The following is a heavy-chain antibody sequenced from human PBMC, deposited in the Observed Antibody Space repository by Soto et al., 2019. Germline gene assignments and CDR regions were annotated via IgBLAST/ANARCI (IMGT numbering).Heavy chain of an antibody. CDR1: GFTFTNYG. CDR2: ISAASGDT. Sequence: ASLKVSCKASGFTFTNYGFSWLRQAPGQGLEWLGWISAASGDTDYAQRVRGRVTMNTDSSTSTVFMEMRSLTSDDSALYYCAMDGASLNLMGGDFD. CDR3: AMDGASLNLMGGDFD. V-gene: IGHV1-18*04. D-gene: IGHD4-17*01. J-gene: IGHJ4*01.